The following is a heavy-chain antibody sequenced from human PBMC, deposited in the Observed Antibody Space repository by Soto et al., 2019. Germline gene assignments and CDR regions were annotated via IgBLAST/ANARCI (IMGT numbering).Heavy chain of an antibody. CDR2: IIPIFGTA. CDR1: GGTFSSYA. V-gene: IGHV1-69*13. D-gene: IGHD5-12*01. Sequence: SVKVSCKASGGTFSSYAISWVRQAPGQGLEWMGGIIPIFGTANYAQKFQGRVTITADESTSTAYMELSSLRSEDTAVYYCARLEYVVANNSFDPWGQGTLVTVSS. CDR3: ARLEYVVANNSFDP. J-gene: IGHJ5*02.